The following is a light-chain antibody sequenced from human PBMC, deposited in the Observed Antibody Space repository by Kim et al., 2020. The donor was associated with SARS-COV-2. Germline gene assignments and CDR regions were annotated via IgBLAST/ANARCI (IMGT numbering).Light chain of an antibody. CDR2: RDN. V-gene: IGLV3-1*01. J-gene: IGLJ1*01. CDR3: QAWDSSIYV. CDR1: KLGDKY. Sequence: SYELTQPPSVSVSPGQTASITCSGDKLGDKYASWYQQKPGQAPVVVIFRDNRRPSGIPERFSGSNSGNTATLTISVTQAMDEADYYCQAWDSSIYVFGTGTKLTVL.